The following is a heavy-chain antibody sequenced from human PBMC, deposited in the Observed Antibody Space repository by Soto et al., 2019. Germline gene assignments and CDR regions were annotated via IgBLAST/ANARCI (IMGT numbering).Heavy chain of an antibody. J-gene: IGHJ4*02. D-gene: IGHD3-22*01. CDR3: ARETYYYDSSGYYYVGKPSGYFDY. CDR1: GFTFSSYG. CDR2: IWYDGSNK. Sequence: QVQLVESGGGVVQPGRSLRLSCAASGFTFSSYGMHWVRQAPGKGLEWVAVIWYDGSNKYYADSVKGRFTISRDNSKNTLYLQMNSLRAEDTAVYYCARETYYYDSSGYYYVGKPSGYFDYWGQGTLVTVSS. V-gene: IGHV3-33*01.